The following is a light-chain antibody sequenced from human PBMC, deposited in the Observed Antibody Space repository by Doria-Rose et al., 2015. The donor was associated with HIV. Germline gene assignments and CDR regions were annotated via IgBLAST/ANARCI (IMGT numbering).Light chain of an antibody. CDR1: RSVLYSSNNKNY. CDR3: QQYYSTPYT. Sequence: TINCKSSRSVLYSSNNKNYLAWYQQKPGQPPKLLIYWASTRESGVPDRFSGSGSGTDFSLTISSLQAEDVAVYYCQQYYSTPYTFGQGTRLEIK. J-gene: IGKJ2*01. V-gene: IGKV4-1*01. CDR2: WAS.